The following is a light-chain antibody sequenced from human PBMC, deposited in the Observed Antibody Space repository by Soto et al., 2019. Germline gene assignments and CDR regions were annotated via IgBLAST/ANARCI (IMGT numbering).Light chain of an antibody. V-gene: IGLV2-23*01. CDR3: CSYAPSSDAYV. CDR1: SSDVGSYNL. J-gene: IGLJ1*01. Sequence: QWALGHPGSVSWSPGHSITISCTGTSSDVGSYNLVSWYQQHPGKAPKLMFYEGSKRPSGVSNRFSGSKSGNTASLTISGLHAEDDAEYHCCSYAPSSDAYVFGTGTKVTVL. CDR2: EGS.